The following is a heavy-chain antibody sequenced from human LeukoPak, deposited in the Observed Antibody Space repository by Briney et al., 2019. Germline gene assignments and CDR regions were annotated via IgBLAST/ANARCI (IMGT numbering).Heavy chain of an antibody. V-gene: IGHV3-21*01. J-gene: IGHJ5*02. CDR1: GFTFSSYS. Sequence: GGSLRLSCAASGFTFSSYSMNWVRQAPGKGLEWVSSISSSSSYIYYADSVKGRFTISRDNAKNSLYLQMNSLRAEDTAVYYCARLAAAGSRFDPWGQGTLVTVSS. CDR3: ARLAAAGSRFDP. CDR2: ISSSSSYI. D-gene: IGHD6-13*01.